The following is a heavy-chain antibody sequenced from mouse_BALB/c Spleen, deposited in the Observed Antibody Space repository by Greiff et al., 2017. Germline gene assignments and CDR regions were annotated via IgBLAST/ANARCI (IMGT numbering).Heavy chain of an antibody. CDR2: IWGDGST. J-gene: IGHJ1*01. CDR1: GFSLTSYD. CDR3: AREKTDWYFDV. Sequence: VQLQESGPGLVAPSQSLSITCTVSGFSLTSYDISWIRQPPGKGLEWLGMIWGDGSTDYNSALKSRLSISKDNSKSQVFLKMNSLQTDDTARYYCAREKTDWYFDVWGAGTTVTVSS. V-gene: IGHV2-6-7*01.